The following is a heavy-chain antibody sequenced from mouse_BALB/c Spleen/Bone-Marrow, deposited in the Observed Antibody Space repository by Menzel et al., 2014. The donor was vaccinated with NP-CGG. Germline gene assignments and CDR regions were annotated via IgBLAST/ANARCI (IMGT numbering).Heavy chain of an antibody. Sequence: EVQGVESGGGLVKPGGSLKLSCAASGFTFSSYTISWVRQTPEKRLEWVATISSGGSYTYYPDSAKGRFTISRDNAKNTLYLQMSSLKSEDTAMYYCTRDLYDGYYYYAMDYWGQGTSVTVSS. V-gene: IGHV5-6-4*01. CDR3: TRDLYDGYYYYAMDY. J-gene: IGHJ4*01. D-gene: IGHD2-3*01. CDR2: ISSGGSYT. CDR1: GFTFSSYT.